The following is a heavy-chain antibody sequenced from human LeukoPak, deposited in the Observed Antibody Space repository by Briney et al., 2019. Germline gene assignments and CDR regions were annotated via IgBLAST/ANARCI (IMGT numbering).Heavy chain of an antibody. CDR1: GFTVSSNY. CDR3: AKDNDPIVVVPAAGSYFDY. V-gene: IGHV3-53*01. J-gene: IGHJ4*02. D-gene: IGHD2-2*01. CDR2: IYSGGST. Sequence: GGSLRLSCAASGFTVSSNYMSWVRQAPGKGLEWVSVIYSGGSTYYADSVKGRFTISRDNSKNTLYLQMDSLKADDTAVYYCAKDNDPIVVVPAAGSYFDYWGQGNLVTVSS.